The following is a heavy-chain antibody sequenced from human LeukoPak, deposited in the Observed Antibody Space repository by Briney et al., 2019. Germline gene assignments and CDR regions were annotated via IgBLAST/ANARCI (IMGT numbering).Heavy chain of an antibody. CDR2: ISGSGGNT. V-gene: IGHV3-23*01. CDR3: AKASGGNVVY. J-gene: IGHJ4*02. Sequence: GGSLRLSCAASGFTFSSNTMSWVRQAPGKALEWVSVISGSGGNTYYADSVKGRFTISRDNSKNTLYLQMNSLRPEDTAAYYCAKASGGNVVYWGQGTLVTVSS. D-gene: IGHD4-23*01. CDR1: GFTFSSNT.